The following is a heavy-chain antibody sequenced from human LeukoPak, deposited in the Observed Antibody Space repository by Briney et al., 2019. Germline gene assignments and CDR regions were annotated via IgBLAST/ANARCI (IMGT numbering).Heavy chain of an antibody. V-gene: IGHV1-2*02. CDR1: GYTFTGYY. J-gene: IGHJ5*02. D-gene: IGHD5-12*01. Sequence: GASVKVSCKASGYTFTGYYMHWVRQAPGQGLEWMGWINPNSGGTNYAQKFQGRVTMTRDTSISTAYMELSRLRSDDTAVYYCARDRGLRLGGFDPWGQGTLVTVSS. CDR3: ARDRGLRLGGFDP. CDR2: INPNSGGT.